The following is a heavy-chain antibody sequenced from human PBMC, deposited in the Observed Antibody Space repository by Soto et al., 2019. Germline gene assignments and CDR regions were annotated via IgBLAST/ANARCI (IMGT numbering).Heavy chain of an antibody. CDR2: SRDKAQGYST. CDR1: GFTLSDHY. CDR3: AKGDTTMITDYYAMDV. V-gene: IGHV3-72*01. J-gene: IGHJ6*02. D-gene: IGHD5-18*01. Sequence: PGGSLRLSCAGSGFTLSDHYIDWVRQAPGKGLEWVGRSRDKAQGYSTAYAASVKGRFTTSRDESKNSVYLQMKSLRAEDTALYYCAKGDTTMITDYYAMDVWGQGTTVTVSS.